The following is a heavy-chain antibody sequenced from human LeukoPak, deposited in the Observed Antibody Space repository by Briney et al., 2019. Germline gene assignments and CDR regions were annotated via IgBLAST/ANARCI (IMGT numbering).Heavy chain of an antibody. J-gene: IGHJ4*02. CDR3: ARAAGVDYDSSGYHDY. CDR2: ITYSGST. Sequence: PSETLSLTCSVSGASISSYYWSWIRQPPAKGLEWIGYITYSGSTNYSPSLKSRVTISLDTSKNQFSLKLSSVTAADTAVYYCARAAGVDYDSSGYHDYWGQGTLVTVSS. D-gene: IGHD3-22*01. CDR1: GASISSYY. V-gene: IGHV4-59*01.